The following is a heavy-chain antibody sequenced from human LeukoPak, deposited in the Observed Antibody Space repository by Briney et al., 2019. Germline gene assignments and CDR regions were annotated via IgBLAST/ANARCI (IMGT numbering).Heavy chain of an antibody. J-gene: IGHJ4*02. CDR3: ARRVCSGGSCPFDY. CDR2: IFRDGST. CDR1: GRSISSGSYY. V-gene: IGHV4-39*01. D-gene: IGHD2-15*01. Sequence: SDTLSLTCTVSGRSISSGSYYWGWIRQPPGKALEWIGSIFRDGSTYYNPSPKSRVTISVDTSKNQSSLKLSSVTAADTAVYYCARRVCSGGSCPFDYWGQGTLVTVSS.